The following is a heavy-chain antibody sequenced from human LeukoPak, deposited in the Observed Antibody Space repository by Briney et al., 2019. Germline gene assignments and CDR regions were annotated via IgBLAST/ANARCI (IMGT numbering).Heavy chain of an antibody. V-gene: IGHV3-30-3*01. D-gene: IGHD5-18*01. CDR3: ARGYSYGTSRYYYGMDV. Sequence: PGRSLRLSCAASGFTFSSYAMHWVRQAPGKGLEWVVVISYDGSNKYYADSVKGRFTISRDNSKNTLYLQMNSLRAEDTAVYYCARGYSYGTSRYYYGMDVWGQGTTVTVSS. J-gene: IGHJ6*02. CDR2: ISYDGSNK. CDR1: GFTFSSYA.